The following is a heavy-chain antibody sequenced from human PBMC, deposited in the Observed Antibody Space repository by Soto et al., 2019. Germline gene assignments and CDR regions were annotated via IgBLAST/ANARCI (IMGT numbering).Heavy chain of an antibody. CDR1: GGSISSGGYY. J-gene: IGHJ5*02. Sequence: SETLSLTCTVSGGSISSGGYYWSWIRQHPGKGLEWIGYIYYSGSTYYNPSLKSRVTISVDTSKNQFSLKLSSVTAADTAVYYCARERDIVVVPAAMEGGWFDPWGQGTLVTVSS. CDR3: ARERDIVVVPAAMEGGWFDP. D-gene: IGHD2-2*01. V-gene: IGHV4-31*03. CDR2: IYYSGST.